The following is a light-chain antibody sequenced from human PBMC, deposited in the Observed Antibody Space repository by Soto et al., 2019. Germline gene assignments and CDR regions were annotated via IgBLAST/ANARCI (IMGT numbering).Light chain of an antibody. CDR3: QQNYGTPGT. CDR2: GAN. Sequence: DIQLTQSPSSLSASVGDRITITCRSSQSISRYLNWYQQRPGTAPKALLFGANSLQSGAPSRFSGSGSGTEFPLTISSLQPEEFATYYCQQNYGTPGTFGQGTKV. J-gene: IGKJ1*01. V-gene: IGKV1-39*01. CDR1: QSISRY.